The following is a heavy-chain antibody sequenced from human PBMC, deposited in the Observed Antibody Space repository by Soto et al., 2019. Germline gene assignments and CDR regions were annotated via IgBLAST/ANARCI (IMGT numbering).Heavy chain of an antibody. Sequence: ASVKVSCKASGYTFTSYDINWVRQATGQGLEWMGWMNPNSGNTGYAQKFQGRVTMTRNTSISTAYMELSSLRSEDTAVYYCEKSYSTSLYYYYNYMDVGGKGTTVTVSS. CDR1: GYTFTSYD. V-gene: IGHV1-8*01. CDR2: MNPNSGNT. J-gene: IGHJ6*03. D-gene: IGHD6-6*01. CDR3: EKSYSTSLYYYYNYMDV.